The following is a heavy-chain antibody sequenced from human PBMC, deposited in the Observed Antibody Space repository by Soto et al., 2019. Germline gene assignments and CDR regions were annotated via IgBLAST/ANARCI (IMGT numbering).Heavy chain of an antibody. CDR3: ARDHGREFWSPPYHYYAMDV. V-gene: IGHV6-1*01. J-gene: IGHJ6*02. Sequence: SQTLSLTCAISGDSVSSNSAAWNWIRQSPSRGLEWLGRTYYRSKWYNDYAVSVKSRITISPDTSKNQFSLKLDSVTAADTAIYYCARDHGREFWSPPYHYYAMDVWGQGTPVTVSS. CDR1: GDSVSSNSAA. D-gene: IGHD3-3*01. CDR2: TYYRSKWYN.